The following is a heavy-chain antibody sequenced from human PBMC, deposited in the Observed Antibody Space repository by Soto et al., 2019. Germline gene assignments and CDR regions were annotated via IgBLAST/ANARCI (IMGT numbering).Heavy chain of an antibody. CDR1: GFTFSSYA. J-gene: IGHJ2*01. CDR2: ISGSGGST. D-gene: IGHD3-16*01. V-gene: IGHV3-23*01. CDR3: AKVRLFILGSNWYFDL. Sequence: GGSLRLSCAASGFTFSSYAMSWVRQAPGKGLEWVSAISGSGGSTYYADSVKGRFTISRDNSKNTLYLQMSSLRAEDTAVYYCAKVRLFILGSNWYFDLWGRGTLVTVSS.